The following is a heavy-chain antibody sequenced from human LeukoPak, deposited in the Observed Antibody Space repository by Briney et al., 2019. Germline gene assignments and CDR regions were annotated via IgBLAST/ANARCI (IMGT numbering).Heavy chain of an antibody. J-gene: IGHJ4*02. V-gene: IGHV3-23*01. CDR1: GFTFSSYG. CDR3: AKDQETGSGSYLSDY. D-gene: IGHD3-10*01. Sequence: GGTLRLFCAASGFTFSSYGMSWVRQAPGKGLEWVSAISGSGGSTYYADSVKGRFTISRDNSKNTLYLQMNSLRAEDTAVYYCAKDQETGSGSYLSDYWGQGTLVTVSS. CDR2: ISGSGGST.